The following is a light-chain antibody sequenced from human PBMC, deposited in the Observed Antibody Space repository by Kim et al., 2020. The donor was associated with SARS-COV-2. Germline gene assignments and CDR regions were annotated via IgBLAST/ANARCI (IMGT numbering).Light chain of an antibody. V-gene: IGKV3-15*01. CDR2: GAS. CDR1: QSISNY. CDR3: QPYNDWPPGDT. J-gene: IGKJ2*01. Sequence: EIVMTQSPATLSVSPGERATLSCRASQSISNYLAWYQQKPGQAPRLLIYGASTRATGVPARFSGSGSGTDFTLTITSLQSEDVAVYYCQPYNDWPPGDTFGQGTKLEI.